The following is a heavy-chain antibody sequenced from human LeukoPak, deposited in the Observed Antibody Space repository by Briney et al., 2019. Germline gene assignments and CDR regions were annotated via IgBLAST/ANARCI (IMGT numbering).Heavy chain of an antibody. J-gene: IGHJ4*02. D-gene: IGHD3-22*01. CDR1: GFTFSSYA. Sequence: GGSLRLSCAASGFTFSSYAMSWVRQAPGKGLEWVSYISSSSSTIYYADSVKGRFTISRDNAKNSLYLQMNSLRAEDTAVYYCARAGYDYYDSSGFDYWGQGTLVTVSS. CDR3: ARAGYDYYDSSGFDY. V-gene: IGHV3-48*01. CDR2: ISSSSSTI.